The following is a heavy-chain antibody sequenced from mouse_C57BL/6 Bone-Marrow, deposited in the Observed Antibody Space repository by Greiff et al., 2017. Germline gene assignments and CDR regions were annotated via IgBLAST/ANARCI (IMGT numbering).Heavy chain of an antibody. CDR2: IYPGDGDT. D-gene: IGHD1-1*01. Sequence: VQLQQSGPELVKPGASVKISCKASGYAFSSSWMNWVKQRPGKGLEWIGRIYPGDGDTNYNGKFKGKATLTADKSSSTAYMQLSSLTSEDSAVYFCARATVVRNWYFDVWGTGTTVTVSS. J-gene: IGHJ1*03. CDR3: ARATVVRNWYFDV. V-gene: IGHV1-82*01. CDR1: GYAFSSSW.